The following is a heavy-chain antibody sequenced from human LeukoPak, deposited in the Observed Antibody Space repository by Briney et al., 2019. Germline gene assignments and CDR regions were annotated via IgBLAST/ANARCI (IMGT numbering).Heavy chain of an antibody. Sequence: GGSLRLSCAASGFTFSDYYMSWIRQAPGKGLEWVSYISSSGSTIYYADSVKGRFTISRDNAKNSLYLQMNSLRAEDTAVYYCARDRRRGYSYGYGLDYWGQGTLVTVSS. CDR1: GFTFSDYY. V-gene: IGHV3-11*04. CDR3: ARDRRRGYSYGYGLDY. CDR2: ISSSGSTI. D-gene: IGHD5-18*01. J-gene: IGHJ4*02.